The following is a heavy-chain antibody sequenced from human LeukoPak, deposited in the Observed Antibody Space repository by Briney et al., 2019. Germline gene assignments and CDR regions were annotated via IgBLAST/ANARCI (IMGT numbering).Heavy chain of an antibody. CDR3: AKRFVETAKVTGGYFEY. CDR1: GFTFNTYA. Sequence: GGSLSLSCAASGFTFNTYAMSWVRQAPGKGLEWVSDISGSGGSTYYAASLKGRFTNSRDNSKNTLYLQMNTLRGEDTGVYYCAKRFVETAKVTGGYFEYWGQGALGSASS. V-gene: IGHV3-23*01. J-gene: IGHJ4*02. CDR2: ISGSGGST. D-gene: IGHD2-8*02.